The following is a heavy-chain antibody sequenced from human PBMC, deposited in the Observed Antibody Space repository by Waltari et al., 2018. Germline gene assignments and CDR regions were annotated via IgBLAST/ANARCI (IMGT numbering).Heavy chain of an antibody. Sequence: QVQLQESGPGLVKPSETLSLTCTVSGGSISSYYWSWIRQPAGKGLEWIGRIYTSGSTNYNPSLKSRVTMSVDTSKNQFSLKLSSVTAADTAVYYCARGSMAPGKGSSSRDSRFFDYWCQGTLVTVSS. J-gene: IGHJ4*02. V-gene: IGHV4-4*07. CDR3: ARGSMAPGKGSSSRDSRFFDY. CDR2: IYTSGST. CDR1: GGSISSYY. D-gene: IGHD6-13*01.